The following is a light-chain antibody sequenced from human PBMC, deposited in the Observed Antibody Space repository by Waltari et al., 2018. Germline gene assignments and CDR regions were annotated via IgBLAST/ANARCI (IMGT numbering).Light chain of an antibody. CDR2: DVS. V-gene: IGLV2-14*01. Sequence: QSALTQPASVSGSPGQSITISCTGTSSDIGGYNYVSWYQQHPGKAPKLMIYDVSKRPSGVSNHFSGSKSGNTVSLTISGLQTVDEADYYCSSYTSSSSRVFGTGTKVTVL. J-gene: IGLJ1*01. CDR3: SSYTSSSSRV. CDR1: SSDIGGYNY.